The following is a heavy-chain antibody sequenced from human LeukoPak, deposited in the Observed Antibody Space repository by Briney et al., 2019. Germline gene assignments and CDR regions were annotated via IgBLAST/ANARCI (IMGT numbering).Heavy chain of an antibody. J-gene: IGHJ6*04. Sequence: GGSPKISCKGSGYSFTSYWISWVRQMPGKGLEWMGRIDPSDSYTNYSPSFQGHVTISADKSISTAYLQWSSLKASDTAMYYCARHNHGSGLESMDVWGKGTTVTVSS. CDR3: ARHNHGSGLESMDV. D-gene: IGHD3-10*01. V-gene: IGHV5-10-1*01. CDR1: GYSFTSYW. CDR2: IDPSDSYT.